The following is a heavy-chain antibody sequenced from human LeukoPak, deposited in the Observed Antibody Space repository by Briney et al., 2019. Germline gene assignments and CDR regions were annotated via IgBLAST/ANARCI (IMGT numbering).Heavy chain of an antibody. V-gene: IGHV1-18*04. Sequence: ASVKVSCKASGYTFTGYYMHWVRQAPGQGLEWMGWISAYNGNTNYAQKLQGRVTMTTDTSTSTAYMELRSLRSDDTAVYYCARDLGRVEYYGSGSKYSPYYYYGMDVWGQGTTVTVSS. CDR3: ARDLGRVEYYGSGSKYSPYYYYGMDV. CDR1: GYTFTGYY. J-gene: IGHJ6*02. CDR2: ISAYNGNT. D-gene: IGHD3-10*01.